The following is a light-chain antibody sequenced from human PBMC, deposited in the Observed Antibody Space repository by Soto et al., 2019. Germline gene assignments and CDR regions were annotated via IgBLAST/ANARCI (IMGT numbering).Light chain of an antibody. V-gene: IGLV6-57*01. CDR3: QSFDSSDQV. CDR1: GGSIASNY. Sequence: NFMLTQPQSVSASPGKTVTISCTRSGGSIASNYVQWYQQRPGRSPTTLIYDDDQRPSGVPDRFSGSIDSSSNSASLTISGLKTEDEATYYCQSFDSSDQVFGGGTKLTVL. CDR2: DDD. J-gene: IGLJ3*02.